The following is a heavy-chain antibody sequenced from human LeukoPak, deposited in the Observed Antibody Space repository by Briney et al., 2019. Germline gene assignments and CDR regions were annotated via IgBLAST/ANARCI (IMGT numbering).Heavy chain of an antibody. Sequence: PGGSLRLSCAASGFTFSSYSMNWVRQAPGKGLEWVSYISSRSGTIYYADSVKGRFTISRDNAKNSLYLQMNSLRAEDTAVYYCARRHISSPAGNVFDIWGQGTMVTVSS. V-gene: IGHV3-48*04. CDR3: ARRHISSPAGNVFDI. D-gene: IGHD6-13*01. CDR2: ISSRSGTI. CDR1: GFTFSSYS. J-gene: IGHJ3*02.